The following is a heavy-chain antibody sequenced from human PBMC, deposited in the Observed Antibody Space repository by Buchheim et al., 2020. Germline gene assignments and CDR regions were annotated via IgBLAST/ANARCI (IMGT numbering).Heavy chain of an antibody. D-gene: IGHD3-22*01. CDR2: ISGGGAYT. V-gene: IGHV3-23*01. CDR1: GLTFSSSA. Sequence: EVQLLESGGGLVQPGGSLRLSCAASGLTFSSSAMNWVRQAPGKGLEWVSSISGGGAYTYYADSVLGRFTISRDNSESTLVLQMNSLRAEDTAVYYCTKKLLSGSYPFDNWGQGTL. CDR3: TKKLLSGSYPFDN. J-gene: IGHJ4*02.